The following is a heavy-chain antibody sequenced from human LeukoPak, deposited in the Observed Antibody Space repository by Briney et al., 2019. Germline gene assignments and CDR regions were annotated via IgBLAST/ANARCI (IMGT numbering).Heavy chain of an antibody. CDR2: ISSNGGST. CDR3: ARGGYYYGSGSYYSN. V-gene: IGHV3-64*01. CDR1: GFTFSSYA. Sequence: PGGSLRLSCAASGFTFSSYAMHWVRQAPGKGLEYVSAISSNGGSTYYANSVKGRFTISRDNSKNTLYLQMGSLRAEDMAVYYCARGGYYYGSGSYYSNWGQGTLVTVPS. J-gene: IGHJ4*02. D-gene: IGHD3-10*01.